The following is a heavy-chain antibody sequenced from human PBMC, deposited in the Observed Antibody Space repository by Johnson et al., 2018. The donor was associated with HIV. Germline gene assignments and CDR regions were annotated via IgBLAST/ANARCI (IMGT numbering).Heavy chain of an antibody. D-gene: IGHD1-26*01. Sequence: VQVVESGGDLVQSGGSLRLSCAVSGISVSVNYMSWVRQAPGKGLEWVSLIDSGGTTNYEDSVKGRFTISRNDSKNTLYLQMNSLRAADTALYYCARPHSFQYQQAFDIWGQGTKVTVSS. CDR3: ARPHSFQYQQAFDI. CDR2: IDSGGTT. CDR1: GISVSVNY. V-gene: IGHV3-66*04. J-gene: IGHJ3*02.